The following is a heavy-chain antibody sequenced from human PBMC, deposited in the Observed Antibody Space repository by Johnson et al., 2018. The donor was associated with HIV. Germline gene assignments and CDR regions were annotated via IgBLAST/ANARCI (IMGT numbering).Heavy chain of an antibody. J-gene: IGHJ3*02. Sequence: QVQLVESGGGVVQPGGSLRLSCAASGFKFSNYGMHWVRQAPGRGLEWVAFIRYDGSNKYYVDSVKGRFTISRDNSKNTLYLQMNSLRAEDTAVYYCARDPDIWGQGTMVTVSS. CDR3: ARDPDI. CDR1: GFKFSNYG. CDR2: IRYDGSNK. V-gene: IGHV3-30*02.